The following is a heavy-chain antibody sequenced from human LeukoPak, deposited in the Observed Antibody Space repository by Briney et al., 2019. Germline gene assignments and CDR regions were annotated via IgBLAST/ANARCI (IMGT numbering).Heavy chain of an antibody. CDR1: GFTFSSYS. V-gene: IGHV3-21*01. CDR3: ARGGRIVVVPAAIPHYYYYMDV. CDR2: ISSSSSYI. Sequence: GGSLRLSCAASGFTFSSYSMNWVRQAPGKGVEWVSSISSSSSYIYYADSVKGRFTISRDNAKNSLYLQMNSLRAEDTAVYYCARGGRIVVVPAAIPHYYYYMDVWGKGTTVTVSS. J-gene: IGHJ6*03. D-gene: IGHD2-2*01.